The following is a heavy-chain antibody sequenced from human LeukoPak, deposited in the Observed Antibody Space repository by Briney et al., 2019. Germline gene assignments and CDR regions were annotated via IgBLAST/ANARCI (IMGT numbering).Heavy chain of an antibody. CDR1: GYSFTSYG. J-gene: IGHJ6*03. CDR2: ISAYNGNT. CDR3: ARSGYSDYVWGSYPDYYYYYMDV. Sequence: GASVKVSCKASGYSFTSYGINWVRQAPGQGLEWMGWISAYNGNTNYAQKLQGRVTLTTDTSTSTAYMELRSLRSDDTAVYYCARSGYSDYVWGSYPDYYYYYMDVWGKGTTVTISS. D-gene: IGHD3-16*02. V-gene: IGHV1-18*01.